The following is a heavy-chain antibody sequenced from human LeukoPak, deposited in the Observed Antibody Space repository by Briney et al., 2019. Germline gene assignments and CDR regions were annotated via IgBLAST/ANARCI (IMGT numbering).Heavy chain of an antibody. CDR2: ISGSGGST. D-gene: IGHD3-22*01. J-gene: IGHJ4*02. V-gene: IGHV3-23*01. CDR3: ARDLRIITMMGRPLGY. Sequence: GGSLRLSCAASGFTFSSYAMSWVRQAPGKGLEWVSAISGSGGSTYYADSVKGRFTISRDNSKNTLYLQMNSLRAEDTAVYYCARDLRIITMMGRPLGYWGQGTLVTVSS. CDR1: GFTFSSYA.